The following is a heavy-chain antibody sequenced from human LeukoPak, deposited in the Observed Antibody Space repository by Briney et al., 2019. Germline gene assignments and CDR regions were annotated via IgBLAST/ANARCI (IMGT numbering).Heavy chain of an antibody. V-gene: IGHV4-31*03. D-gene: IGHD1-1*01. CDR2: IYYSGST. J-gene: IGHJ4*02. CDR1: GGSISSSSYY. Sequence: SETLSLTCTVSGGSISSSSYYWSWIRQHPGKGLEWIGYIYYSGSTYYNPSLKSRVTISVDTSKNQFSLKLSSVTAADTAVYYCARDVPDALQLERRYGYFDYWGQGTLVTVSS. CDR3: ARDVPDALQLERRYGYFDY.